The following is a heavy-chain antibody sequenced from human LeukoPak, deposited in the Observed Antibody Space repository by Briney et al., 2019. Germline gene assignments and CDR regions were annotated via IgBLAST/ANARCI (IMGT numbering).Heavy chain of an antibody. Sequence: RASETLSLTCTVSGGSISGFYWGWIRQPPGKGLEWIGFIYYSGSANYNPSLKSRVTMPVDTSKNQFSLKLSSVTAADTAFYYCARDRDSSGWFDYWGQGTLVTVSS. V-gene: IGHV4-59*01. CDR1: GGSISGFY. CDR3: ARDRDSSGWFDY. J-gene: IGHJ4*02. D-gene: IGHD6-19*01. CDR2: IYYSGSA.